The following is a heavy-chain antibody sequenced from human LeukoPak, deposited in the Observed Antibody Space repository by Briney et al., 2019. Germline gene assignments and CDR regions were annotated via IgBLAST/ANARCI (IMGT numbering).Heavy chain of an antibody. CDR3: GRHVSDYYDSTYYFDY. D-gene: IGHD3-10*01. V-gene: IGHV4-30-4*01. CDR2: IYYSEST. Sequence: SETLSLTCTVSGGSISSGDYYWSWIRQPPGKGLEWIGYIYYSESTYYNPSLKSRVTISVDTSKNQFSLKLSSVTAADTAVYYCGRHVSDYYDSTYYFDYWGQGTLVTVSS. CDR1: GGSISSGDYY. J-gene: IGHJ4*02.